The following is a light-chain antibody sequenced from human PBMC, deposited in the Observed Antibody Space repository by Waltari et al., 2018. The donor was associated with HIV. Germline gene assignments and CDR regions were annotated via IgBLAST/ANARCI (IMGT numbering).Light chain of an antibody. CDR1: QDVSIH. CDR3: QQYNDWPWT. Sequence: LVMTQSPGTLSLSPGERATLSCRASQDVSIHVACLQQTAGQAPRLLIYGASIRATDIPARFSGTGSVTDFTLTISGLHSEDSAIYYCQQYNDWPWTFGPGTQVEIQ. CDR2: GAS. J-gene: IGKJ1*01. V-gene: IGKV3-15*01.